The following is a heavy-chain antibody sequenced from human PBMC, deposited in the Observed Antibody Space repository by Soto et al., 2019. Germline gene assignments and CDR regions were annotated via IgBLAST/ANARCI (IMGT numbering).Heavy chain of an antibody. Sequence: GESLKISCKGSGYSFSNYWIGWVRQMHGKGLEWMGIIFPADSDTRYSPSFQGQVIISADKSTSTAYLQWSSLTASDTAMYYCARRGSRNELYGMDVWGQGTTVTVSS. V-gene: IGHV5-51*03. CDR2: IFPADSDT. J-gene: IGHJ6*02. CDR1: GYSFSNYW. D-gene: IGHD1-7*01. CDR3: ARRGSRNELYGMDV.